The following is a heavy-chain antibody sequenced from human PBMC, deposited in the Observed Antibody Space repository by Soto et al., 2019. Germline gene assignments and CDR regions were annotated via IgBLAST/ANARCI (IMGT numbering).Heavy chain of an antibody. Sequence: QVQLQQWGAGLLKPSETLSLTCAVYGGSFSGYYWSWIRQPPGKGLEWIGEINHSGSTNYNPSLKSRVTTSADTSKNHFSLKLSSVTAADTAVYYCARGWGRIFDYWGQGTLVTVSS. V-gene: IGHV4-34*01. J-gene: IGHJ4*02. D-gene: IGHD7-27*01. CDR1: GGSFSGYY. CDR3: ARGWGRIFDY. CDR2: INHSGST.